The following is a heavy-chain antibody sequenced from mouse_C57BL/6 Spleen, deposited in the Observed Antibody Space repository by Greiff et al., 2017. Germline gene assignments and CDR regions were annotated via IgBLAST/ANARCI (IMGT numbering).Heavy chain of an antibody. CDR2: ISSGGDYI. D-gene: IGHD1-2*01. CDR1: GFTFSSYA. CDR3: TRGTTAPDFAY. J-gene: IGHJ3*01. Sequence: EVNLVESGEGLVKPGGSLKLSCAASGFTFSSYAMSWVRQTPEKRLEWVAYISSGGDYIYYADTVKGRFTISRDNARNTLYLQMSSLKSEDTAMYYCTRGTTAPDFAYWGQGTLVTVSA. V-gene: IGHV5-9-1*02.